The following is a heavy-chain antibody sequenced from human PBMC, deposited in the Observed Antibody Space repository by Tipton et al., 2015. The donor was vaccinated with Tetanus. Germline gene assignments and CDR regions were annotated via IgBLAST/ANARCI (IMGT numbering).Heavy chain of an antibody. CDR2: IYYSGST. D-gene: IGHD1-26*01. V-gene: IGHV4-31*03. CDR1: GGPISSGCYY. Sequence: TLSLTCTVSGGPISSGCYYWSWIRQPPGKGLERVGDIYYSGSTYYNPSLKSRVTLSVDTSKNQFSLKMNSVSAADPAVYYCARGQARGARGWNYFGDWGQGTLVPVSS. J-gene: IGHJ4*02. CDR3: ARGQARGARGWNYFGD.